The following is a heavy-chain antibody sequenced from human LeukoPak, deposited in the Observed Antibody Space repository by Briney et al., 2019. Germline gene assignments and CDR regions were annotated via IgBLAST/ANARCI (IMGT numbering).Heavy chain of an antibody. CDR1: GFTFSSYA. CDR3: ATSPRGYSSTWYV. Sequence: PGGSLRLSCAASGFTFSSYAIHWVRQAPGKGLEWVAVISYDGSIKYYADSVKGRFTISRDNAKNSLYLQMDSLRVEDTAVYYCATSPRGYSSTWYVWGQGTLVSVSS. CDR2: ISYDGSIK. D-gene: IGHD6-13*01. V-gene: IGHV3-30-3*01. J-gene: IGHJ4*02.